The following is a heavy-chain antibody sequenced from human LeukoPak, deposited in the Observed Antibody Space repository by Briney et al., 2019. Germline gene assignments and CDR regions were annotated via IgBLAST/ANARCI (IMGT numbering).Heavy chain of an antibody. D-gene: IGHD3-22*01. CDR2: MNPNSGNT. V-gene: IGHV1-8*01. J-gene: IGHJ4*02. Sequence: ASVKVSCKASGYTFTSYDINWVRQATGQGLEWMGWMNPNSGNTGYAQKFQGRVTMTRNTSISTAYMELSSLRSEDTAAYYYARGPDYYDSSGYYSDYWGQGTLVTVSS. CDR3: ARGPDYYDSSGYYSDY. CDR1: GYTFTSYD.